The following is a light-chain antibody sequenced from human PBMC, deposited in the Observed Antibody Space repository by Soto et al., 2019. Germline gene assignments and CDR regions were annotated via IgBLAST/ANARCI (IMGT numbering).Light chain of an antibody. V-gene: IGKV1-5*03. Sequence: DIQMTQFPSPLSASVGDTVTLHCRASRSDSTWWAWYQQIPGGAPKLLIYKASILESGVPSRFSGSGSGTEFTLTITSLQPEDFATYYCQQANSFPITFGQGTRLDI. CDR2: KAS. CDR3: QQANSFPIT. CDR1: RSDSTW. J-gene: IGKJ5*01.